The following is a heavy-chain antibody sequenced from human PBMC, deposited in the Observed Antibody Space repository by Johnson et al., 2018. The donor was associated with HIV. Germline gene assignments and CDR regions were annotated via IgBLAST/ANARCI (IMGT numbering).Heavy chain of an antibody. V-gene: IGHV3-33*06. CDR2: IWYDGSNK. CDR1: GFTFSSYG. CDR3: AKGQVARGAFDI. J-gene: IGHJ3*02. Sequence: QMQLVESGGGVVQPGRSLRLSCAASGFTFSSYGMHWVRQAPGKGLEWVAVIWYDGSNKYYADSVKGRFTISRDNSKNTLYLHMNSLRVEDTAVYYCAKGQVARGAFDIWGQGTMVTVSS.